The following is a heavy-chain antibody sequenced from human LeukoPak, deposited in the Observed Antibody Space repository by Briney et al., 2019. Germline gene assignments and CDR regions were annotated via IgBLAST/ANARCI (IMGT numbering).Heavy chain of an antibody. Sequence: SVKVSCKASGGTFSSYAISWVRQAPGQGLEWMGGIIPIFGTANYAQKFQGRVTITADESTSTAYMELSSLRSEDTAVYYCTIAARPPYYYYMDVWGKGTTATVSS. CDR1: GGTFSSYA. CDR3: TIAARPPYYYYMDV. CDR2: IIPIFGTA. J-gene: IGHJ6*03. D-gene: IGHD6-6*01. V-gene: IGHV1-69*13.